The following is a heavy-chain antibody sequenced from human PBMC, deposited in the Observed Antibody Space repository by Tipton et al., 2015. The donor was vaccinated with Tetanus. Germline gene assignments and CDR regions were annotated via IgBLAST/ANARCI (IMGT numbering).Heavy chain of an antibody. CDR2: IYNSGST. CDR1: GGSISTGGYY. J-gene: IGHJ4*02. V-gene: IGHV4-31*03. Sequence: TLSLTCTVSGGSISTGGYYWSWIRQHPGKGLEWIGDIYNSGSTYYNPSPKSRVTISVDTSENHFSLKLNSVTAADTAVYFCARDQARGARGWNYFDCWGQGIQVTVSS. CDR3: ARDQARGARGWNYFDC. D-gene: IGHD1-26*01.